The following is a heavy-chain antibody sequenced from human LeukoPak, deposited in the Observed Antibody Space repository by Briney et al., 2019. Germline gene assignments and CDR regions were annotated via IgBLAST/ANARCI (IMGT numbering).Heavy chain of an antibody. CDR1: GGSISSSSYY. CDR3: ARLLLNRERIFDY. J-gene: IGHJ4*02. D-gene: IGHD1-1*01. V-gene: IGHV4-39*01. CDR2: IYYSGST. Sequence: SETLSLTCTVSGGSISSSSYYWGWIRQPPGKGLEWIGSIYYSGSTYYNPSLKSRVTISVDTSKNQFSLKLSSVTAADTAVYYCARLLLNRERIFDYWGQGTLVTVSS.